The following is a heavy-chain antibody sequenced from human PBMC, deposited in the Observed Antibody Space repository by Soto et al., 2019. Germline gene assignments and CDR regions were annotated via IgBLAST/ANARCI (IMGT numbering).Heavy chain of an antibody. J-gene: IGHJ4*02. CDR2: IYSDGSGT. Sequence: EVQLVESGGGSVQPGGSLRLSCAASGFSFSNYWMHWVHQAPGKGLVWVSRIYSDGSGTMYADSVKGRFTISRDNAKSTLYLQMNSLRAEDTAVYYCATLNSFGSDYWGRGTLVTVSS. CDR1: GFSFSNYW. V-gene: IGHV3-74*03. CDR3: ATLNSFGSDY. D-gene: IGHD5-18*01.